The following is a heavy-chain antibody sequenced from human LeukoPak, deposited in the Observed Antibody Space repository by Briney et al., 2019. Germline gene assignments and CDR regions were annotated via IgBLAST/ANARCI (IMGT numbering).Heavy chain of an antibody. V-gene: IGHV4-34*01. J-gene: IGHJ4*02. CDR1: GGSFSGYY. CDR2: INHSGST. Sequence: SETLSLTCAVYGGSFSGYYWSWIRQPPGKGLEWIGEINHSGSTNYNPSLKSRVTISVDTSKSQFSLKLSSVTAADTAVYYCARGGEEGLDYWGQGTLVTVSS. D-gene: IGHD3-10*01. CDR3: ARGGEEGLDY.